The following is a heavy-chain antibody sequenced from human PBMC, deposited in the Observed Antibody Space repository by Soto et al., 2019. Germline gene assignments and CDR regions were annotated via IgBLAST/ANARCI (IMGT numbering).Heavy chain of an antibody. J-gene: IGHJ3*01. CDR3: ARDYEDSGGYYRDYCDN. V-gene: IGHV3-30*15. CDR1: GIHFDAYS. CDR2: ISYDGSNK. Sequence: SKAPPGIHFDAYSSHLVRQAPGKGLDWVAVISYDGSNKYYADAVKGRFTISRDKSKSTLYLQMSSLRAEDTAVYYWARDYEDSGGYYRDYCDNWGHGIMVAVS. D-gene: IGHD3-22*01.